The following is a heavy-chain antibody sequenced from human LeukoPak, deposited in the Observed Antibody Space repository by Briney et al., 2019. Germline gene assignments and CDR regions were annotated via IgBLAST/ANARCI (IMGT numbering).Heavy chain of an antibody. D-gene: IGHD3-10*01. CDR1: GGSISSYY. CDR2: IYYSGSA. V-gene: IGHV4-59*01. CDR3: ARGKKVLWFGELTSFDY. Sequence: SETLSLTCTVSGGSISSYYWSWIRQPPGKGLEWIGYIYYSGSANYSPSLKSRVTISVDTSKNQFSLKLSSVTAADTAVYYCARGKKVLWFGELTSFDYWGQGTLVTVSS. J-gene: IGHJ4*02.